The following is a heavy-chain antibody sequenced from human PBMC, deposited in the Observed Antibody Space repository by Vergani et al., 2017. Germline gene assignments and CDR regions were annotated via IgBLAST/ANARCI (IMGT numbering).Heavy chain of an antibody. CDR2: IYYSGST. D-gene: IGHD2-21*02. CDR1: GGSISSGGYY. J-gene: IGHJ6*02. V-gene: IGHV4-31*03. Sequence: QVQLQESGPGLVKPSQTLSLTCTVSGGSISSGGYYWSWIRQHPGKGLEWIGYIYYSGSTYYNPSLKSRVTISVDTSKNQFSLQLSSVTAADTAVYYCARARDPLYYYYYYGMDVWGQGTTVTVSS. CDR3: ARARDPLYYYYYYGMDV.